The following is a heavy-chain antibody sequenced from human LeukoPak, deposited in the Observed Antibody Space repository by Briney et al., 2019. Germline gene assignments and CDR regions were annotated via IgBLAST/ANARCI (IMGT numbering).Heavy chain of an antibody. CDR2: ISSSSSYI. Sequence: PGRSLRLSCAASGFTFSSYVMHWVRQAPGKGLEWVSSISSSSSYIYYADSVKGRFTISRDNAKNSLYVQMNSLRGEDTAIYYCALLGSKLLWRIDYWGQGTLVTVSS. CDR1: GFTFSSYV. D-gene: IGHD3-10*01. J-gene: IGHJ4*02. V-gene: IGHV3-21*04. CDR3: ALLGSKLLWRIDY.